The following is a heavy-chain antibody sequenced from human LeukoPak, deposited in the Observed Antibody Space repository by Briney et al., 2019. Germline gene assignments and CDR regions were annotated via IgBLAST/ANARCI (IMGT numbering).Heavy chain of an antibody. V-gene: IGHV3-74*01. D-gene: IGHD3-16*01. Sequence: GGSLRLSCAASGFTFSNYWMHWVRQAPGKGLEWVSRINERATIISYADSVKGRFTISRENARNTLYLQMNSLTAEDTAVYYCVGDLISVWTPGDDFDHWGQGILVTVSS. CDR2: INERATII. CDR1: GFTFSNYW. CDR3: VGDLISVWTPGDDFDH. J-gene: IGHJ4*02.